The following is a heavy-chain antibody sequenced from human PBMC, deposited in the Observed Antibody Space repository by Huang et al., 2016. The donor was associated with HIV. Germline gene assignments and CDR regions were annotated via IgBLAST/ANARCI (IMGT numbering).Heavy chain of an antibody. CDR3: ARMAVAGNDAFDI. Sequence: EVQLVESGGGLIQPGGSLRLSCAASGFTVSSNFMSWVRQAPGKGLEGVSVIYTGGSTYDADSVKGRFTISRDNSKNTLYLQMNSLRAEDTAMYYCARMAVAGNDAFDIWGQGTMVTVSS. D-gene: IGHD6-19*01. CDR1: GFTVSSNF. J-gene: IGHJ3*02. V-gene: IGHV3-53*01. CDR2: IYTGGST.